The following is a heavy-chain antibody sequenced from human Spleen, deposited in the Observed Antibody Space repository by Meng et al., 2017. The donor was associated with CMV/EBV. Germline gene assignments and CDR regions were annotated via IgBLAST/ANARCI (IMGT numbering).Heavy chain of an antibody. CDR2: INPSSGSI. V-gene: IGHV1-46*01. J-gene: IGHJ5*02. D-gene: IGHD3-16*01. CDR1: RYTFTTYF. Sequence: ASVKVSCKTSRYTFTTYFVHWVRQAPRQGLEWMGMINPSSGSINYAQKFQGRVTMTRDTSTSTVYLELSSLRSEDTAVYYCARDRGGWFDPWGQGTLVTVSS. CDR3: ARDRGGWFDP.